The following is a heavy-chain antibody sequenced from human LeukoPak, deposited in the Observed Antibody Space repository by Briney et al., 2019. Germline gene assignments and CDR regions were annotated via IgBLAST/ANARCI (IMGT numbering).Heavy chain of an antibody. J-gene: IGHJ4*02. Sequence: ASVKVSCKASGYTFTSYGISWVRQAPGQGLEWMGWISAYNGNTNYAQKLQGRVTMTTDTSTSTAYMELRSLRSDDTAVYYCARAPFSRYCSSTSCSPFDYWGQGTLDTVSS. V-gene: IGHV1-18*01. CDR3: ARAPFSRYCSSTSCSPFDY. CDR2: ISAYNGNT. D-gene: IGHD2-2*01. CDR1: GYTFTSYG.